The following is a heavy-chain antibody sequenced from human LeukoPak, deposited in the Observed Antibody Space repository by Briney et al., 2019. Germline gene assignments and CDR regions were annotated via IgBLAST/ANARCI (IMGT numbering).Heavy chain of an antibody. D-gene: IGHD2-2*01. CDR2: IVVGSGNT. CDR1: GFTFTSSA. V-gene: IGHV1-58*01. CDR3: AAVGEYCSSTSCYGLVDP. Sequence: ASVKVSCKASGFTFTSSAVQWVRQARGQRLEWIGWIVVGSGNTNYAQKFQERVTITRDMSTSTAYMELSSLRSEDTAVYYCAAVGEYCSSTSCYGLVDPWGQGTLVTVSS. J-gene: IGHJ5*02.